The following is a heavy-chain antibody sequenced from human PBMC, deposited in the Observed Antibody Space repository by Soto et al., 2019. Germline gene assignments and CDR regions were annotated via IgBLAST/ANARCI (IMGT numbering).Heavy chain of an antibody. V-gene: IGHV4-31*03. CDR2: IYYSGST. J-gene: IGHJ6*02. Sequence: PSETLSLTCTVSGGSISSGGYYWSWIRQHPGKGLEWIGYIYYSGSTYYNPSLKSRVTISVDTSKNQFSLKLSPVTAADTAVYYCARAADILTGYRLDVWGQGTTVTVSS. CDR3: ARAADILTGYRLDV. D-gene: IGHD3-9*01. CDR1: GGSISSGGYY.